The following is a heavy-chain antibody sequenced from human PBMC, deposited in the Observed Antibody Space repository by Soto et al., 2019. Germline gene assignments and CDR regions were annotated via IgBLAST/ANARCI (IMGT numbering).Heavy chain of an antibody. Sequence: SLTCTVSGGSISSSSYYWGWIRQPPGKGLEWIGSIYYSGSTYYNPSLKSRVTISVDTSKNQFSLKLSSVTAADTAVYYCATLGAARPFDYWGQGTLVTVSS. D-gene: IGHD6-6*01. J-gene: IGHJ4*02. CDR2: IYYSGST. CDR3: ATLGAARPFDY. V-gene: IGHV4-39*01. CDR1: GGSISSSSYY.